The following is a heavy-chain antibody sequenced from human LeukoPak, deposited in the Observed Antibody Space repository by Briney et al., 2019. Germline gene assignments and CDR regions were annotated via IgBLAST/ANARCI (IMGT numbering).Heavy chain of an antibody. CDR3: ARGPYSSSWYSNWFDP. CDR2: MNPNSGNT. Sequence: GASVKVSCKASGYTFTSYDINWVRQATGQGLEWMGWMNPNSGNTGYAQKFQGRVTITRNTSISTAYMELSSLRSEDTAVYYCARGPYSSSWYSNWFDPWGQGTLVTVSS. D-gene: IGHD6-13*01. CDR1: GYTFTSYD. J-gene: IGHJ5*02. V-gene: IGHV1-8*01.